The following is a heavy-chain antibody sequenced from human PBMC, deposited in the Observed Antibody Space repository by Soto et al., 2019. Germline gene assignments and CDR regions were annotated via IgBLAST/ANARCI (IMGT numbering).Heavy chain of an antibody. V-gene: IGHV3-23*01. Sequence: GGSLRLSCAASGFNVGAFAVNWVRQAPGKGLEWVSGISVSDAFIYYADSVRGRFSISRDASENILYLQMNSLRVDDTALYYCTRETVAGITGLDYWGPG. J-gene: IGHJ4*02. D-gene: IGHD1-20*01. CDR2: ISVSDAFI. CDR3: TRETVAGITGLDY. CDR1: GFNVGAFA.